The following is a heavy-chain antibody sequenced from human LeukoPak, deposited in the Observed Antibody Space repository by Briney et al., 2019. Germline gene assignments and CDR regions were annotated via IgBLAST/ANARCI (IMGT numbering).Heavy chain of an antibody. J-gene: IGHJ4*02. Sequence: PGRSLRLSCAASGFTFSTFGIHWVRQAPGKGLEWVGFIRSKAYGGTTEYAASVKGRFTISRDDSKSIAYLQMNSLKTEDTAVYYCTRGSYYGSSPLEYWGQGTLVTVSS. V-gene: IGHV3-49*04. D-gene: IGHD3-22*01. CDR2: IRSKAYGGTT. CDR1: GFTFSTFG. CDR3: TRGSYYGSSPLEY.